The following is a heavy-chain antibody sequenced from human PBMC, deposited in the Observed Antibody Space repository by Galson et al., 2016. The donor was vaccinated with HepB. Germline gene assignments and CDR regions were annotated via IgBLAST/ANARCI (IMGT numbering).Heavy chain of an antibody. CDR3: SRGWSNLDY. J-gene: IGHJ4*02. CDR1: GDSVLNNNLA. CDR2: TYHRSQWYH. Sequence: CAISGDSVLNNNLAWNWIRQSPSRGLEWLGRTYHRSQWYHDYAVSVRNRITIDPDTAKNQFSMQLKSVSPDDTAVYYFSRGWSNLDYWGQGSLVIVSS. V-gene: IGHV6-1*01. D-gene: IGHD3-16*02.